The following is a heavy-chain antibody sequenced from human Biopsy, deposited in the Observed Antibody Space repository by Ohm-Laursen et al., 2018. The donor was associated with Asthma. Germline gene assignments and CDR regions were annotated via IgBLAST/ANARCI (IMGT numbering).Heavy chain of an antibody. CDR1: GFTFRSYA. V-gene: IGHV3-30-3*01. Sequence: SLRLSCAASGFTFRSYAMHWVRQAPGKGLEWVAVVGSYYDGGLKYYADSVNGRFTVSRDDSKNTLYLQMNSLRPDDTAVYYCARDVMEWYFPAFDFWGQGTLVTVSS. D-gene: IGHD3-3*01. CDR3: ARDVMEWYFPAFDF. J-gene: IGHJ4*02. CDR2: VGSYYDGGLK.